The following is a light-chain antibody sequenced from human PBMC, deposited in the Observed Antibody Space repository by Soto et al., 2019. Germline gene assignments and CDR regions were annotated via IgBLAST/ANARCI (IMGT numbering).Light chain of an antibody. CDR3: QQFHTSWT. Sequence: DIEMTQSPSTLSASVGDTVTITCRASQAIDIWLAWYQHKSGQAPDLLIYDASTLQTGVPSRFSGGGSGRDFSLTISGLQPDDFATYFCQQFHTSWTFGQGTRV. CDR1: QAIDIW. CDR2: DAS. V-gene: IGKV1-5*01. J-gene: IGKJ1*01.